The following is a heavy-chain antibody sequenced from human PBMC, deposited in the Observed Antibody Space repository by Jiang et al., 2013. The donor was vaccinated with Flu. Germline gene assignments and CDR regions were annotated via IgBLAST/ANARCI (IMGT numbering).Heavy chain of an antibody. J-gene: IGHJ4*02. CDR3: ARSGDGGYALDFDY. V-gene: IGHV1-3*01. Sequence: SGAEVKKPGASVKVSCKASGYTFTSYAMHWVRQAPGQRLEWMGWINAGNGTTKYSQKFQGRVTITRDTSASTAYMELSSLRSEDTAVYYCARSGDGGYALDFDYWGQGTLVTVSS. CDR2: INAGNGTT. D-gene: IGHD5-12*01. CDR1: GYTFTSYA.